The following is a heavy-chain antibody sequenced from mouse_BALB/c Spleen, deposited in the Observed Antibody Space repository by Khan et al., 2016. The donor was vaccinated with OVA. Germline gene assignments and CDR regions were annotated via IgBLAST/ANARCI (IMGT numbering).Heavy chain of an antibody. J-gene: IGHJ3*01. Sequence: EVQLKQSGPDLVKPGASVKISCKASGYSFTVYYMIWVKQSHGKSPEWIGRVNPNNGDTNYNQKFKDKAILTVDKSSTTAYMELRSLTSEDSAVFYCARGYEFCANWGQGTLVTVSA. CDR2: VNPNNGDT. CDR1: GYSFTVYY. V-gene: IGHV1-26*01. D-gene: IGHD2-14*01. CDR3: ARGYEFCAN.